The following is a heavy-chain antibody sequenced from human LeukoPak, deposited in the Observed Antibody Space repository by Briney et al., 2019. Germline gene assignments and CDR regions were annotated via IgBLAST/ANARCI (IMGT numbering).Heavy chain of an antibody. Sequence: SETLSLTCAVYGGSFSGYYWSWIRQPPGKGLEWIGEINHSGSTNYNPSLKSRVTISVDTSKNQFSLKLSSVTAADTAVYYCASGSYYYFDYWGQGTLVTVSS. CDR1: GGSFSGYY. CDR2: INHSGST. D-gene: IGHD1-26*01. CDR3: ASGSYYYFDY. V-gene: IGHV4-34*01. J-gene: IGHJ4*02.